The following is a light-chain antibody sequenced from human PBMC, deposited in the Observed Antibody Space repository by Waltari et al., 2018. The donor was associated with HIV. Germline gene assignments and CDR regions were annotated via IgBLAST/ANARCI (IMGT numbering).Light chain of an antibody. V-gene: IGLV10-54*04. J-gene: IGLJ2*01. CDR1: SNNVGNQG. CDR3: ATWDISLSAVV. CDR2: RDN. Sequence: QAGLTQPPSVSKGMRQTATLTCTGNSNNVGNQGAAWLQQHQGHPPKLLSYRDNKRPSGISERFSASRSGNTASLTITGVQPKDEADYFCATWDISLSAVVFGGGTTLTVL.